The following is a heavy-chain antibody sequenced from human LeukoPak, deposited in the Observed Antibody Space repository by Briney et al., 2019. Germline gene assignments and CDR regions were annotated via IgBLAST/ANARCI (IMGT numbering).Heavy chain of an antibody. J-gene: IGHJ3*02. CDR2: IYYTGST. Sequence: SETLSLTCTVSGASINSYFWSWIRQPSGKALEWIGYIYYTGSTNYNPSLKSRVTMSVDTSKNQFSLKLSSVTAADTAVYYCARAVGYQDAFDIWGQGTMVTVSS. CDR3: ARAVGYQDAFDI. D-gene: IGHD1-26*01. V-gene: IGHV4-59*01. CDR1: GASINSYF.